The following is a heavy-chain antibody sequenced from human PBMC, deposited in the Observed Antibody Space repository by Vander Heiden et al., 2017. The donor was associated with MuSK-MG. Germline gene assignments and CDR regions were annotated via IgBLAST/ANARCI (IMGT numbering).Heavy chain of an antibody. V-gene: IGHV3-23*01. J-gene: IGHJ4*02. CDR2: ISGGGANT. CDR3: AKDDMRVATIYFDY. CDR1: GFTFSTYA. D-gene: IGHD5-12*01. Sequence: EVQLLESGGGLVQPGGALRLSCAGSGFTFSTYAMSWVRQAPGKGLEWVSAISGGGANTYYADSVKGRFTISRDNSKNTLYLQMNSLRAEDTAVYFCAKDDMRVATIYFDYWGQGPLVTLSS.